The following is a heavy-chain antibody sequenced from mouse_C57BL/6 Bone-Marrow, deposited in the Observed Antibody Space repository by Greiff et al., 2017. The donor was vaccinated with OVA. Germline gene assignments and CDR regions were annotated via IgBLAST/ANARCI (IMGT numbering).Heavy chain of an antibody. CDR3: TRDRGTRYYAMDY. CDR2: ISSGGDYI. V-gene: IGHV5-9-1*02. Sequence: EVKVVESGEGLVKPGGSLKLSCAASGFTFSSYAMSWVRQTPEKRLEWVAYISSGGDYIYYADTVKGRFTISRDNARNTLYLQMSSLKSEDTAMYYCTRDRGTRYYAMDYWGQGTSVTVSS. J-gene: IGHJ4*01. CDR1: GFTFSSYA. D-gene: IGHD2-14*01.